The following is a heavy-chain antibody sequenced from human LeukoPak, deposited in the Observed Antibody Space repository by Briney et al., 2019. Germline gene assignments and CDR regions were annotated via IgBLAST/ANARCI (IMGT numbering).Heavy chain of an antibody. CDR3: ARDQGLTAPPPYGLDV. V-gene: IGHV1-69*04. D-gene: IGHD5-18*01. CDR2: IIPFLNIT. J-gene: IGHJ6*02. Sequence: ASVTVSFTSSGGTFSISAITWVRQAPGQGLEWMGRIIPFLNITTYAQKFQGSVTITSDTSTSTVYMELSSLRSEETAVYYCARDQGLTAPPPYGLDVWGQGTTVIVSS. CDR1: GGTFSISA.